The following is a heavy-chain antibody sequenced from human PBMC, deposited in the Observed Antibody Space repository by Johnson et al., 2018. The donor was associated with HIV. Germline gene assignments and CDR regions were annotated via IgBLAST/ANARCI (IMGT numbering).Heavy chain of an antibody. D-gene: IGHD5-24*01. CDR2: ISSGGRTI. J-gene: IGHJ3*02. CDR1: GFTVSSNY. CDR3: AKDRDGYTRGAFDI. V-gene: IGHV3-48*01. Sequence: VQLVESGGGLVQPGGSLRLSCAASGFTVSSNYMSWVRQAPGKGLEWVSYISSGGRTIYYADSVKCRFTISRDNSKNTLYLQMNSLRPEYTAVYYCAKDRDGYTRGAFDIGGQGTMVTVSS.